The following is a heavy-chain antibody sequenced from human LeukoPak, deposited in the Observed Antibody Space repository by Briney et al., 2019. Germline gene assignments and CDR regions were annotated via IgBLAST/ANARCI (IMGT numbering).Heavy chain of an antibody. D-gene: IGHD2-21*02. CDR2: INQDGSKK. CDR3: AKWGPHCVGDYCPALDS. Sequence: PGGSLRLSCVASRFTSSNYWMSWVRQAPGKGLEWVANINQDGSKKVYADSMKGRFTISRDNAKESLYLQLNSLRADDTAVYYCAKWGPHCVGDYCPALDSWGQGTLVTVSS. J-gene: IGHJ4*02. CDR1: RFTSSNYW. V-gene: IGHV3-7*01.